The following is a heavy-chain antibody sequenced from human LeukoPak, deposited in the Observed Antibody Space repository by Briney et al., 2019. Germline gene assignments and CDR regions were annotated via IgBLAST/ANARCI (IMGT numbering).Heavy chain of an antibody. CDR1: GGSISRDY. D-gene: IGHD3-22*01. Sequence: SETLSLTCTVSGGSISRDYWSWIRQPPGKGLEWIGYIDYAGRTTYNPSLKSRVTISVDTSKNQFSLRLSSVTAADTAVYYCASTYYDSSGYYFFDYWGQGTLVTVSS. CDR2: IDYAGRT. J-gene: IGHJ4*02. V-gene: IGHV4-59*01. CDR3: ASTYYDSSGYYFFDY.